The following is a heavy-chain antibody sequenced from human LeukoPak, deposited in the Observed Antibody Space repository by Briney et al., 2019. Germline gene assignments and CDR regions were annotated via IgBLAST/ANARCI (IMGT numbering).Heavy chain of an antibody. CDR3: AREISRETFDI. J-gene: IGHJ3*02. CDR1: GFIFSSYW. CDR2: INSNGSST. D-gene: IGHD1-26*01. Sequence: PGGSLRLSCTASGFIFSSYWIHWVRQVPGKGLVWVGRINSNGSSTKFADSVKGRFAISRDNVKNTVHLQMVSLRADDTAVYYCAREISRETFDIWGQGTAVIVSS. V-gene: IGHV3-74*03.